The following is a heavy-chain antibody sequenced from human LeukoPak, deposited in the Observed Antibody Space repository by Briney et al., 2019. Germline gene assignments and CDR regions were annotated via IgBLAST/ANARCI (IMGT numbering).Heavy chain of an antibody. CDR3: ARQEWELMGNWFDP. Sequence: SETLSLTCTVSGGSISSSSYYWGWIRQPPGKGLEWIGSIYYSGSTYYNPSLKSRVTISVDTSKNQFSLKLSSVTAADTAVYYCARQEWELMGNWFDPWGQGTLVTVSS. CDR2: IYYSGST. V-gene: IGHV4-39*01. D-gene: IGHD1-26*01. CDR1: GGSISSSSYY. J-gene: IGHJ5*02.